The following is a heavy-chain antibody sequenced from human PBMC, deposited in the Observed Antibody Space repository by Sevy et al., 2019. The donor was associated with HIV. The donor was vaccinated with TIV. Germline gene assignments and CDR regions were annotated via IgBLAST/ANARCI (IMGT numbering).Heavy chain of an antibody. D-gene: IGHD6-6*01. CDR2: ISSSSSYI. J-gene: IGHJ4*02. V-gene: IGHV3-21*01. Sequence: GGSLGLSCAASGFTFSSYSMNWVRQAPGKGLEWVSSISSSSSYIYYADSVKGRFTISRDNAKNSLYLQMNSLRAEDTAVYYCATLEYSSSNFDYWGQGTLVTVSS. CDR3: ATLEYSSSNFDY. CDR1: GFTFSSYS.